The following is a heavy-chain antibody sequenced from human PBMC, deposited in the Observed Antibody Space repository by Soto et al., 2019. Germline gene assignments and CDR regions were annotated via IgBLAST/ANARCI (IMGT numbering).Heavy chain of an antibody. CDR1: GFTFSSYS. CDR2: ISSSSSYI. Sequence: GGSLRLSCAASGFTFSSYSMNWVRQAPGKGLKWVSSISSSSSYIYYADSVKGRFTISRDNAKNSLYLQMNSLRAEDTAVHYCARGPHLGYCSSTSCYAPFDYWGQGTLVTVSS. CDR3: ARGPHLGYCSSTSCYAPFDY. J-gene: IGHJ4*02. D-gene: IGHD2-2*01. V-gene: IGHV3-21*01.